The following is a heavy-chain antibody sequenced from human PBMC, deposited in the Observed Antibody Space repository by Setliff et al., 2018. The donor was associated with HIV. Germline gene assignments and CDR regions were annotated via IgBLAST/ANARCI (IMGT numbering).Heavy chain of an antibody. J-gene: IGHJ5*02. Sequence: PSETLSLTCTVSGGSITSDNYSWGWIRQPPGKGLEWIGTFFSTGAAYYNPSLKSRVVISVDTSKNQFSLKLASVTAADTSIDYCARGEDYGDYNNWFGPWGQGILVTVSS. CDR2: FFSTGAA. D-gene: IGHD4-17*01. CDR1: GGSITSDNYS. CDR3: ARGEDYGDYNNWFGP. V-gene: IGHV4-39*01.